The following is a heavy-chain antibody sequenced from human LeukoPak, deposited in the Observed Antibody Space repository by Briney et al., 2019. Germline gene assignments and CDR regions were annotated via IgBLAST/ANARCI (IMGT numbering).Heavy chain of an antibody. Sequence: ASVKVSCKASGYTFTSYGISRVRQAPGQGLEWMGWISAYNGNTNYAQKLQGRVTMTTDTSTSTAYMELRSLRSDDTAVYYCARDIGSSSSWSQFDYWGQGTLVTVSS. CDR2: ISAYNGNT. D-gene: IGHD6-13*01. V-gene: IGHV1-18*01. CDR3: ARDIGSSSSWSQFDY. CDR1: GYTFTSYG. J-gene: IGHJ4*02.